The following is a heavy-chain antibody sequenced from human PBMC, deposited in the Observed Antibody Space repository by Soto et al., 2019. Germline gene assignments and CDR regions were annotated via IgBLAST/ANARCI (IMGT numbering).Heavy chain of an antibody. CDR2: ISGAGGVT. CDR1: GFTFSSYA. J-gene: IGHJ4*02. V-gene: IGHV3-23*01. Sequence: EVQLLESGGGLVQPGGSLRLSCAVSGFTFSSYAMSWVRQAPGKGPEWVSSISGAGGVTHYADSVRGRFTISRDNSKNTLYLQMNSMRAEDTAVYYWAKDKSRGVTVTPDYWCQGTLVTVSS. CDR3: AKDKSRGVTVTPDY. D-gene: IGHD4-17*01.